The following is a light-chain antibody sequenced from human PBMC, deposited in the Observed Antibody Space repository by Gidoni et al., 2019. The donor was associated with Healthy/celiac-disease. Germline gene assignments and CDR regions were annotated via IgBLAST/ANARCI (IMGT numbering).Light chain of an antibody. V-gene: IGKV1-5*03. Sequence: DIQLTQSPSTLSASVGDRVTIACRASQSISSWLAWYQQKPGKAPKLLIYKASSLESGVPSRFSGSVSGTEFTLTISSLQPDDFATYCCQQYKSYSPWTFGQGTKVEIK. CDR2: KAS. CDR3: QQYKSYSPWT. J-gene: IGKJ1*01. CDR1: QSISSW.